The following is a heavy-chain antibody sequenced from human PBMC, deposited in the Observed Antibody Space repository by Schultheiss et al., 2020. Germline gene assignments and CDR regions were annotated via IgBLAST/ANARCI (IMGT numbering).Heavy chain of an antibody. J-gene: IGHJ4*02. CDR2: IYYSGST. Sequence: GSLRLSCAASGFTVSSNYMSWIRQHPGKGLEWIGYIYYSGSTYYNPSLKSRVTISVDTSKNQFSLKLSSVTAADTAVYYCARDDIRRNQKKFDYWGQGTLVTVSS. D-gene: IGHD1-14*01. CDR1: GFTVSSNY. CDR3: ARDDIRRNQKKFDY. V-gene: IGHV4-59*02.